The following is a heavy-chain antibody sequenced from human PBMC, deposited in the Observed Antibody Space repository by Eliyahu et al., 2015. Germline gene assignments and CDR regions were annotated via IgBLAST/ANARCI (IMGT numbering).Heavy chain of an antibody. CDR3: ARRGICSRTTLCDAFDI. CDR2: IYYSGST. Sequence: QLQLQESGPGLVKPSETLSLTCIVSGGSISSSSFYWGWIRQPPGKGLEWIGSIYYSGSTHYNSSLKSRVTISVDTSRNQFSLKLTSVTAADTAVYYCARRGICSRTTLCDAFDIWGQGTMVTVSP. D-gene: IGHD2-2*01. J-gene: IGHJ3*02. V-gene: IGHV4-39*01. CDR1: GGSISSSSFY.